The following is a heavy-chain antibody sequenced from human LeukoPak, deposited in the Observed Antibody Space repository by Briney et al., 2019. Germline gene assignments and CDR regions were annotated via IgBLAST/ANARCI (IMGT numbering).Heavy chain of an antibody. J-gene: IGHJ5*02. D-gene: IGHD2-8*01. CDR2: IYYSGST. CDR1: GGSISSGGYY. V-gene: IGHV4-31*01. CDR3: ARAPIVLMVYAKRDTNWFDP. Sequence: SGTLSLTCTVSGGSISSGGYYWSWIRQHPGKGLEWIGYIYYSGSTYYNPSLKSQVTISVDTSKNQFSLKLSSVTAADTAVYYCARAPIVLMVYAKRDTNWFDPWGQGTLVTVSS.